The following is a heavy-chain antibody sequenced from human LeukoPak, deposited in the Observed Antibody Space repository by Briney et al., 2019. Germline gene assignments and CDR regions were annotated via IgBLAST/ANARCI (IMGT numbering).Heavy chain of an antibody. Sequence: PSETLSLTCAVYGGSFSGYYWSWIRQPPGKGLEWIGEINHSGSTNYNPSLKSRVTISVDTSKNQFSLKLTSVTAADTAVYYCASGLWFGELLLWGQGTLVSVSS. CDR2: INHSGST. D-gene: IGHD3-10*01. V-gene: IGHV4-34*01. CDR1: GGSFSGYY. J-gene: IGHJ4*02. CDR3: ASGLWFGELLL.